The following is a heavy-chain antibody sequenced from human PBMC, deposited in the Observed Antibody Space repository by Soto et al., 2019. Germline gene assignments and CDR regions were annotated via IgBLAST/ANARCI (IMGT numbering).Heavy chain of an antibody. CDR2: MYNTGST. Sequence: PSETLSLTCTVSGGSISGYYWSWIRQPPGKGLEWIGYMYNTGSTVYNPSFKSRVTISVDTSKNQFSLKLNSVTAADTAVYYCTTGQYSYGLAHYYYYYGMDVWGQGTTVTVSS. CDR1: GGSISGYY. D-gene: IGHD5-18*01. J-gene: IGHJ6*02. CDR3: TTGQYSYGLAHYYYYYGMDV. V-gene: IGHV4-59*01.